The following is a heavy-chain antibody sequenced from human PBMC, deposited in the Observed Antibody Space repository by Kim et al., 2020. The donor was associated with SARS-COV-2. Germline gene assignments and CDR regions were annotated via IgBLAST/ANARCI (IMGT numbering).Heavy chain of an antibody. CDR3: AREYSSSWYSMGYPQSYYYYGMDV. V-gene: IGHV3-33*01. J-gene: IGHJ6*02. Sequence: GGSLRLSCAASGFTFSSYGMHWVRQAPGKGLEWVAVIWYDGSNKYYADSVKGRFTISRDNSKNTLYLQMNSLRAEDTAVYYCAREYSSSWYSMGYPQSYYYYGMDVWGQGTTVTVSS. D-gene: IGHD6-13*01. CDR1: GFTFSSYG. CDR2: IWYDGSNK.